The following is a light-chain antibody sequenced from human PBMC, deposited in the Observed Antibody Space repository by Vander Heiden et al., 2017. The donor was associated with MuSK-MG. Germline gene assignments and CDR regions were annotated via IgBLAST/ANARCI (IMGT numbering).Light chain of an antibody. CDR3: QVWDSTSDPVI. V-gene: IGLV3-21*02. J-gene: IGLJ2*01. CDR2: DDR. CDR1: NIGFKS. Sequence: YALTQPPSVSVAPGQTATITCARDNIGFKSVHWYQQRPGQAPVLVISDDRDRPSGISERFSGSNSGNTATLTISRVEGGEADFYCQVWDSTSDPVIFGGGTRLTVL.